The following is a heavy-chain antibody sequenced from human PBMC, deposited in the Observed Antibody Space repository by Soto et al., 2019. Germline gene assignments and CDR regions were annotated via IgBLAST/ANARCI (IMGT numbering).Heavy chain of an antibody. CDR2: IWYDGSNK. V-gene: IGHV3-33*01. D-gene: IGHD4-17*01. CDR3: ARDLALTTVVTPASDDY. J-gene: IGHJ4*02. CDR1: GFTFSSYG. Sequence: GGSLRLSCAASGFTFSSYGMHWVRQAPGKGLEWVAVIWYDGSNKYYADSVKGRFTISRDNSKNTLYLQMNSLRAEDTAVYYCARDLALTTVVTPASDDYWGQGTLVTVSS.